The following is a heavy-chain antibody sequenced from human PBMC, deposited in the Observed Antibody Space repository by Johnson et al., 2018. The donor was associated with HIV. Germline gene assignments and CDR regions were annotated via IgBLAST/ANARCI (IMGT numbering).Heavy chain of an antibody. D-gene: IGHD2-2*01. CDR1: GFTFSSYA. CDR2: ISGSGGST. CDR3: AKDAVVVPAANPDAFDI. V-gene: IGHV3-23*04. Sequence: VQLVESGGGLIQPGGSLRLSCAASGFTFSSYAMSWVRQAPGKGLEWVSAISGSGGSTYYADSVKGRFTISRDNSKNTLYLQMNSLRAEDTAVYYCAKDAVVVPAANPDAFDIWGQGTMVTVSS. J-gene: IGHJ3*02.